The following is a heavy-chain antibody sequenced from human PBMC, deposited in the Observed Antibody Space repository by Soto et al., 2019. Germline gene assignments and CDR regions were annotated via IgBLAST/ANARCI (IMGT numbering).Heavy chain of an antibody. J-gene: IGHJ4*02. CDR1: GASISTYS. CDR2: VQPSGGT. CDR3: GRHYGDSV. V-gene: IGHV4-59*01. Sequence: SETLSLTCTVSGASISTYSWSWIRQPPGKGLEWIGHVQPSGGTTYNPSLKSRVTISVDMSKNQFSLKVTSVTAADTAVYYCGRHYGDSVWGQGVLVTVSS. D-gene: IGHD4-17*01.